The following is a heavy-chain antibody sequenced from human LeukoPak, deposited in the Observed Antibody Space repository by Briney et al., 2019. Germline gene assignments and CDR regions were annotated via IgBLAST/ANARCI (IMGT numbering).Heavy chain of an antibody. CDR2: INHSGST. J-gene: IGHJ6*02. CDR1: GGSFSGYY. V-gene: IGHV4-34*01. Sequence: SETLSLTCAVYGGSFSGYYWSWIRQPPGKGLEWIGEINHSGSTNYNLSLKSRVTISVDTSKNQFSLKLSSVTAADTAVYYCARAPFLEWLLYPYYGMDVWGQGTTVTVSS. CDR3: ARAPFLEWLLYPYYGMDV. D-gene: IGHD3-3*02.